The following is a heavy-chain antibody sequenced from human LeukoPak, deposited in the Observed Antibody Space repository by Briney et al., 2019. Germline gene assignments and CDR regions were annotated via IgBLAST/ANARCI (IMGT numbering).Heavy chain of an antibody. J-gene: IGHJ4*02. Sequence: PSETLSLTCAVYGGSFSGYYWSWIRQPPGKGLEWIGEINHSGSTNYNPSLKSRVTISVDTSKNQFSLKLSSVTAADTAVYYCASTYYDSSGVLFDYWGQGTLVTVSS. CDR3: ASTYYDSSGVLFDY. CDR1: GGSFSGYY. CDR2: INHSGST. V-gene: IGHV4-34*01. D-gene: IGHD3-22*01.